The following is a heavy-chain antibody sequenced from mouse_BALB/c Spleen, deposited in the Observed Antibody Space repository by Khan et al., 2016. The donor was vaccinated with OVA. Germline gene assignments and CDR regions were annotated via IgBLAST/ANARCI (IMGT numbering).Heavy chain of an antibody. CDR2: IWGGGST. V-gene: IGHV2-6-5*01. D-gene: IGHD2-10*02. CDR1: GFSLIDYD. J-gene: IGHJ4*01. CDR3: ARGVWSYYFALDY. Sequence: QVQLQQSGPGLVAPSQSLSITCTVSGFSLIDYDVSWIRQPPGKGLEWLGVIWGGGSTYYNSALKSRLSLSKDNSKSQVFLKMNSLQTDDTAMYYCARGVWSYYFALDYWGQGTSVTVSS.